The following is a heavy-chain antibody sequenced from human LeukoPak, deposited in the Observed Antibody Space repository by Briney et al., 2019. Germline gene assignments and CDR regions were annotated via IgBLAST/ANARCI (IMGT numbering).Heavy chain of an antibody. Sequence: GGSLRLSCAASGFTLSNYGMNWVRQAPGKGLEWVSFTATSGTYVYYGDSVKGRFTISRDNAKNLLFLQMNGLRAEDTALYYCARGRSITLLRGVAMSDGFDIWGQGAMVAVSS. V-gene: IGHV3-21*06. CDR2: TATSGTYV. CDR1: GFTLSNYG. D-gene: IGHD3-10*01. CDR3: ARGRSITLLRGVAMSDGFDI. J-gene: IGHJ3*02.